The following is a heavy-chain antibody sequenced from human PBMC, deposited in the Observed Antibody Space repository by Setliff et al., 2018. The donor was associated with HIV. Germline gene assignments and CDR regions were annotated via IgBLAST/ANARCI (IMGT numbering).Heavy chain of an antibody. V-gene: IGHV3-30*07. Sequence: PGGSLRLSCAASGFIFSSYSTHWVRQAPGKGLEWVAVISYDGNNKNYADSVKGRFTISRDNAKNTLYLHMNSLRTEDTAVYYCARLGYCTGGSCYYYYMDVWGKGTTVTVSS. CDR3: ARLGYCTGGSCYYYYMDV. D-gene: IGHD2-15*01. J-gene: IGHJ6*03. CDR2: ISYDGNNK. CDR1: GFIFSSYS.